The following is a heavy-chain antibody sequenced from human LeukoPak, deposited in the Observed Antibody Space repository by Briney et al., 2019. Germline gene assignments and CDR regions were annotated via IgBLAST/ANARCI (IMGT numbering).Heavy chain of an antibody. J-gene: IGHJ6*02. CDR1: GFTVSSSS. D-gene: IGHD6-19*01. CDR3: ARGQEQFSSPWQWGPRRKNFYYYGMDV. V-gene: IGHV3-66*01. Sequence: GGSLRLSCAASGFTVSSSSMNWVRLGPEKGLEWVSVISSDGNTYYADSVKGRFTISRDNSRNTLSLQMHGMRADDTAVYYCARGQEQFSSPWQWGPRRKNFYYYGMDVWGQGTTVTVSS. CDR2: ISSDGNT.